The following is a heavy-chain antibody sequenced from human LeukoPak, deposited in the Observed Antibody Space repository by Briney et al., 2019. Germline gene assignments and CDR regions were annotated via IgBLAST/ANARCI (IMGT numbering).Heavy chain of an antibody. CDR3: AKGKRRARLTLDY. J-gene: IGHJ4*02. Sequence: PGGSLRVSRVASGFTFSSYGMHWVRQTPRKGLERVTLIRYDGSNKYYADSVKGRLTISRDNSKNTLYLQMNSLRPEDTAVYYWAKGKRRARLTLDYWGQGNLVTASS. CDR1: GFTFSSYG. CDR2: IRYDGSNK. V-gene: IGHV3-30*02. D-gene: IGHD1-1*01.